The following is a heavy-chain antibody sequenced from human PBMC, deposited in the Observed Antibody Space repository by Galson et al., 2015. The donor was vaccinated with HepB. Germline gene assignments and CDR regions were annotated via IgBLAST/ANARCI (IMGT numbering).Heavy chain of an antibody. CDR2: INAGNGNT. J-gene: IGHJ6*02. V-gene: IGHV1-3*01. CDR1: GYTFTSYA. CDR3: AREGRYFDWLLSLARYYYYGMDV. Sequence: SVKVSCKASGYTFTSYAMHWVRQAPGQRLEWMGWINAGNGNTKYSQKFQGRVTITRDTSASTAYMELSSLRSEDTAVYYCAREGRYFDWLLSLARYYYYGMDVWGQGTTVTVSS. D-gene: IGHD3-9*01.